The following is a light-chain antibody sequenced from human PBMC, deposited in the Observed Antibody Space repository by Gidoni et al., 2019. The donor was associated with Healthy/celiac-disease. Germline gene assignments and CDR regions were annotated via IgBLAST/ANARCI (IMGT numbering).Light chain of an antibody. CDR2: DSS. CDR1: QSVSSY. Sequence: IVLTQSPATLSLSPGDRATLSCRAIQSVSSYLSWYQQKPGQAPRLLIHDSSNRPTGIPARFSGSRSGTDFTLTISSLQPEDFAVYYCQQRSNWPLFTFGPGTKVDIK. J-gene: IGKJ3*01. V-gene: IGKV3-11*01. CDR3: QQRSNWPLFT.